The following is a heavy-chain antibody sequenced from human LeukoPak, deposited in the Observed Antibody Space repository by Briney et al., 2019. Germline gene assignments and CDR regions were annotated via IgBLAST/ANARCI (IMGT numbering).Heavy chain of an antibody. D-gene: IGHD7-27*01. V-gene: IGHV3-21*01. CDR2: IDTSTTYM. CDR3: AREAGTGERWYFDL. CDR1: GFTFSSYS. Sequence: GGSLRLSCAASGFTFSSYSMNWVRQAPGKGLEWVSSIDTSTTYMTYADSVKGRFTISRDNARNSLYLQMNSLRAEDTAVYYCAREAGTGERWYFDLWGRGTLVTVSS. J-gene: IGHJ2*01.